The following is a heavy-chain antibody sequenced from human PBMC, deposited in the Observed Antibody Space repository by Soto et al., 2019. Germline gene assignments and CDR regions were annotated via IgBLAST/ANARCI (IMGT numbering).Heavy chain of an antibody. Sequence: ASVKVSCKASGYTFTNYYMHWVRQAPGQGLEWMGMINPSGDGTNYAQKFQGRVTMTRDTSTSTVYMELSSLRSEDTAVYYCAREAGVGVNSPDSWGQGTLVTVYS. CDR1: GYTFTNYY. V-gene: IGHV1-46*01. D-gene: IGHD1-26*01. CDR2: INPSGDGT. J-gene: IGHJ4*02. CDR3: AREAGVGVNSPDS.